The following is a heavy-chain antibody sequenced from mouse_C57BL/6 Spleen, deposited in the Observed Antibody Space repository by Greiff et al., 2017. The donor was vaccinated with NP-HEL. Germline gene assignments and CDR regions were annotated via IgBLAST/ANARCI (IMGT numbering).Heavy chain of an antibody. J-gene: IGHJ4*01. D-gene: IGHD1-1*01. CDR3: ASYYGSSGAMDY. Sequence: QVQLQQSGAELVMPGASVKLSCKASGYTFTSYWMHWVKQRPGQGLEWIGEIDPSDSYTNYNQKFKGKSTLTVDKSSSTAYMQLSSLTSEDSAVYYCASYYGSSGAMDYWGQGTSVTVSS. V-gene: IGHV1-69*01. CDR1: GYTFTSYW. CDR2: IDPSDSYT.